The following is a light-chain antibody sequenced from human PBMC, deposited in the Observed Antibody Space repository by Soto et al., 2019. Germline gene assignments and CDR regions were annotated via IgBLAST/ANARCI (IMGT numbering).Light chain of an antibody. Sequence: QSVLSQPASVSGSPGQSITISSTGINSGVVNYEHVSWYQHFPDKAPKLIIYEGRERPSGVSDRFSGSKSDNAASLTISALQAEDEAEYFCLAYGKVFGTGTKVTVL. J-gene: IGLJ1*01. CDR2: EGR. V-gene: IGLV2-23*01. CDR3: LAYGKV. CDR1: NSGVVNYEH.